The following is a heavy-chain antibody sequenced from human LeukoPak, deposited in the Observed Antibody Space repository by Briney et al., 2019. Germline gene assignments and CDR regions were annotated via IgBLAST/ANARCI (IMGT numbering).Heavy chain of an antibody. CDR3: ARRPYYYGSGSYSVDY. D-gene: IGHD3-10*01. CDR2: INHSGST. CDR1: GGSFSGYY. J-gene: IGHJ4*02. Sequence: SETLSLTCAVYGGSFSGYYWSWTRQPPGKGLEWIGEINHSGSTNYNPSLKSRVTISVDTSKNQFSLKLSSVTAADTAVYYCARRPYYYGSGSYSVDYWGQGTLVTVSS. V-gene: IGHV4-34*01.